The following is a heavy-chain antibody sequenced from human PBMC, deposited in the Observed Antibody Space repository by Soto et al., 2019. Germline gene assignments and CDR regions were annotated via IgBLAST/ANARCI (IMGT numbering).Heavy chain of an antibody. D-gene: IGHD3-22*01. V-gene: IGHV4-34*01. Sequence: SETLSLTCAVQGGSFSGFFWTWSRQSPGKGLEWIGEINHSGRTNHNPSLKNRVTISVDTPKKQFSLKLSSVTAADTAVYYCARGSYYYYNSGYFHWGQGTTVTVSS. CDR3: ARGSYYYYNSGYFH. CDR2: INHSGRT. CDR1: GGSFSGFF. J-gene: IGHJ4*02.